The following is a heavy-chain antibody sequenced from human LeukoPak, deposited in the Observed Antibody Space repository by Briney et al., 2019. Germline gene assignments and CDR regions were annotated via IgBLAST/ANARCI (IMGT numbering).Heavy chain of an antibody. CDR1: GFTFSSHA. D-gene: IGHD5-12*01. CDR3: AKSSRGHVSSFDY. V-gene: IGHV3-23*01. CDR2: ISGSGGST. J-gene: IGHJ4*02. Sequence: GGSLRLSCAASGFTFSSHAMSWVRQAPGKGLEWVSAISGSGGSTYYADSVKGRFTISRDNSKNTLYLQMNSLRAEDTAVYYCAKSSRGHVSSFDYWGQGTLVTVSS.